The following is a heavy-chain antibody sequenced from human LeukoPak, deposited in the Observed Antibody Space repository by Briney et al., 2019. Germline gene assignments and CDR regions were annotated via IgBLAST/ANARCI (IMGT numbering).Heavy chain of an antibody. D-gene: IGHD3-3*01. V-gene: IGHV4-30-2*01. CDR3: ARGSITIFGVVTTIDY. CDR2: IYHSGST. Sequence: PSETLSLTCAVSGGSISSGGYSWSWIRQPPGKGLEWLGYIYHSGSTYYNPSLKSRVTISVDRSKNQFSLKLSSVTAADTAVYYCARGSITIFGVVTTIDYWGQGTLVTVSS. CDR1: GGSISSGGYS. J-gene: IGHJ4*02.